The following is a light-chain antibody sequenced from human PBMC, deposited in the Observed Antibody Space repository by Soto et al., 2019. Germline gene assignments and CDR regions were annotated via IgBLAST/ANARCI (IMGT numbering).Light chain of an antibody. CDR3: QQYNDWPPLT. V-gene: IGKV1-5*03. CDR2: KAS. Sequence: DIQMTQSPSTLSGSVGDRVTITCRASQTISSWLAWYQQKPGKAPKLLIYKASTLKSGVPSRFSGSGSGTEFTLTISSLQSEDFAVYYCQQYNDWPPLTFGGGTKVEI. J-gene: IGKJ4*01. CDR1: QTISSW.